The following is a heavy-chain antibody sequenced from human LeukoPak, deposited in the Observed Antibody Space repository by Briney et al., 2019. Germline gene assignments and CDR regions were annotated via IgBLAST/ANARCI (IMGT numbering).Heavy chain of an antibody. V-gene: IGHV4-59*01. CDR2: NYYSGST. CDR3: ARVGVGALDY. J-gene: IGHJ4*02. CDR1: YSSISYYF. Sequence: SQTLSLSNTSGYSSISYYFCSLIQPPPGEGQWRVRYNYYSGSTNYNHTLKSRVTISVDTSKNKCSLKLSSVTAADTAVYYCARVGVGALDYWGQGTLVTVSS. D-gene: IGHD1-26*01.